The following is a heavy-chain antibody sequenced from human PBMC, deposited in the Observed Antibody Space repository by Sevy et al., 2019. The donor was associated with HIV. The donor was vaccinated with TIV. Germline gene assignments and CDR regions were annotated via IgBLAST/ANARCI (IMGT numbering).Heavy chain of an antibody. D-gene: IGHD2-8*01. CDR1: GFNFNIYS. Sequence: GESLKISCAVSGFNFNIYSMSWVRQAPGKGLEWVSTLSFGCGKINYQDSVKGRFIISSDDSKNTLYLQMNSLRAEDTAVYFCAREGCTRPHDYWGQGTLVTVSS. CDR3: AREGCTRPHDY. J-gene: IGHJ4*02. V-gene: IGHV3-23*01. CDR2: LSFGCGKI.